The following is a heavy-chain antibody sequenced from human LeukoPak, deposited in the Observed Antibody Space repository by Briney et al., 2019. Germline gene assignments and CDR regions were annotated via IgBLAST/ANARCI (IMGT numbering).Heavy chain of an antibody. CDR1: GFTFSSYE. J-gene: IGHJ4*02. V-gene: IGHV3-48*03. CDR3: ARGAYSSYYFDY. CDR2: ICSSGSTI. D-gene: IGHD6-13*01. Sequence: GGSLRLSCAASGFTFSSYEMNWVRQAPGKGLEWVSYICSSGSTIYYADSVKGRFTISRDNAKNSLYLQMNSLRAEDTAVYYCARGAYSSYYFDYWGQGTLVTVSS.